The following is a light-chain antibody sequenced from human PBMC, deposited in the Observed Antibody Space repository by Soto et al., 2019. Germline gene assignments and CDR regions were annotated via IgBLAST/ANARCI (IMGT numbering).Light chain of an antibody. V-gene: IGKV3-20*01. CDR2: GAS. Sequence: ETVLTQSPGTLSLSPGERATLSCRASQSVSSIYLAWYKQKPGQAPKLLIYGASSRATGIPDRFRGSGSGTDFTLTVSRLEPEDFAVYFCHQYGSSPGNVGQGTKVYIK. CDR1: QSVSSIY. CDR3: HQYGSSPGN. J-gene: IGKJ1*01.